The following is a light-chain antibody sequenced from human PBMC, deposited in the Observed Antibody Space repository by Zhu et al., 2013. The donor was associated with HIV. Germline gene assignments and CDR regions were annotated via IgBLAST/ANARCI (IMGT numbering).Light chain of an antibody. V-gene: IGLV1-44*01. J-gene: IGLJ3*02. CDR1: SSNIGSNT. CDR2: SND. Sequence: QSVLTQPPSASGTPGQRVTISCSGSSSNIGSNTVNWYQQLPGTAPKLLIYSNDQRPSRVPDRFSGSKSGTSASLAISGLQSEDEADYYCAVWDGSLNVGVFGGGTKLTVL. CDR3: AVWDGSLNVGV.